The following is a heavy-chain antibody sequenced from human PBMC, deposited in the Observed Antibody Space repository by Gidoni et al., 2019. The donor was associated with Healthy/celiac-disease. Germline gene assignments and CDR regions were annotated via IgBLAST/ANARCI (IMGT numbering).Heavy chain of an antibody. D-gene: IGHD3-16*02. V-gene: IGHV1-18*04. CDR2: ISAYNGNT. CDR3: ARAVADYVWGSYRYPFDY. CDR1: GYTFTSYG. J-gene: IGHJ4*02. Sequence: QVQLVQSGAEVKKPGASVKVSCKASGYTFTSYGISWVRQAPGQGLEWLGWISAYNGNTNYAQKLQGRVTMTTDTSTSTAYMELRSLRSDDTAVYYCARAVADYVWGSYRYPFDYWGQGTLVTVSS.